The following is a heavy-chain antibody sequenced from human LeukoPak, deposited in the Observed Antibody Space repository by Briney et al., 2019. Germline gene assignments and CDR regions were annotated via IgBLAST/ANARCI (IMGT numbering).Heavy chain of an antibody. D-gene: IGHD6-13*01. J-gene: IGHJ5*02. V-gene: IGHV4-61*02. CDR2: IYTSGST. CDR3: ARGGSSWYSVWFDP. CDR1: GASISSGSYY. Sequence: PSETLSLTCTVSGASISSGSYYSSWIRQPAGKGLEWIGRIYTSGSTNYNPSLKSRVTISVDTSKNQFSLKLSSVTAADTAVYYWARGGSSWYSVWFDPWGQGTLVTVSS.